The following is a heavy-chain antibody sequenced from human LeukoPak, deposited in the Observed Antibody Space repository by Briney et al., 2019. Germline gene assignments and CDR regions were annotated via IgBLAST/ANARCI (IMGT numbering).Heavy chain of an antibody. J-gene: IGHJ4*02. CDR1: GGSFSGYY. V-gene: IGHV4-34*01. CDR3: ARVDVMITFGGVIVTDGYFDY. CDR2: IYHSGST. Sequence: SETLSLTCAVYGGSFSGYYWSWIRQPPGKGLEWIGSIYHSGSTYYNPSLKSRVTISVDTSKNQFSLKLSSVTAADTAVYYCARVDVMITFGGVIVTDGYFDYWGQGTLVTVSS. D-gene: IGHD3-16*02.